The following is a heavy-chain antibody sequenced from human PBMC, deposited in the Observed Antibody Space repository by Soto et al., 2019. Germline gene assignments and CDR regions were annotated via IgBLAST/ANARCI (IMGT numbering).Heavy chain of an antibody. V-gene: IGHV4-59*12. CDR2: VHYVGTT. CDR1: GDSMSEFS. D-gene: IGHD3-22*01. CDR3: KRLNYSDTSGYPYCFDS. J-gene: IGHJ4*02. Sequence: ETLSLTFSVSGDSMSEFSWTWIRQSPGKGLEWIGYVHYVGTTKYNPSHKSRVTISVDTSKKQFSLNMRSVTAASTAACNSKRLNYSDTSGYPYCFDSRGKGAPVTVP.